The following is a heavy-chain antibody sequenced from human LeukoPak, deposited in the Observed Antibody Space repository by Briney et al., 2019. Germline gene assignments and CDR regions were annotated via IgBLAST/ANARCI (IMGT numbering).Heavy chain of an antibody. CDR2: ITGSGGST. D-gene: IGHD4-17*01. J-gene: IGHJ4*02. Sequence: GGSLRLSCAASGFTFSSGAMSWVRQAPGKGLEWVSSITGSGGSTDYADSVKGRFTISRDNSKNTLYLQMNSLRAEDTAIYYCAKDRAPYGLFDYWGQGTLVTVSS. CDR1: GFTFSSGA. CDR3: AKDRAPYGLFDY. V-gene: IGHV3-23*01.